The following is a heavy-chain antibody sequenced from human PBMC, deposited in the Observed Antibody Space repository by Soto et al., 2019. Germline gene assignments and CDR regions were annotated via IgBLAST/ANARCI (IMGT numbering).Heavy chain of an antibody. CDR1: GGTFSSYT. V-gene: IGHV1-69*02. CDR2: IIPMFGIA. J-gene: IGHJ4*02. CDR3: ARGYGDSHDY. Sequence: QVQLVQSGAEVKKTGSSVKVSCKASGGTFSSYTISWVRQAPGQGLEWMGRIIPMFGIANYAQKFQGRVTRTAEKSTSTAYMGVSSLRSEDTAVYYCARGYGDSHDYWGQGTLVTVSS. D-gene: IGHD4-17*01.